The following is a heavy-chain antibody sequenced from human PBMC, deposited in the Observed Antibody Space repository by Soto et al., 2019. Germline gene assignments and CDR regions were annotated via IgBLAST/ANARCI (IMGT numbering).Heavy chain of an antibody. J-gene: IGHJ4*02. CDR2: ISYDGSNK. CDR3: AKDEGLTYYYDSSGYRFDY. CDR1: GFTFSSYG. V-gene: IGHV3-30*18. Sequence: SVGSLRLSCAASGFTFSSYGMHWVRQAPGKGLEWVAVISYDGSNKYYADSVKGRFTISRDNSKNTLYLQMNSLRAEDTAVYYCAKDEGLTYYYDSSGYRFDYWGQGTLVTVSS. D-gene: IGHD3-22*01.